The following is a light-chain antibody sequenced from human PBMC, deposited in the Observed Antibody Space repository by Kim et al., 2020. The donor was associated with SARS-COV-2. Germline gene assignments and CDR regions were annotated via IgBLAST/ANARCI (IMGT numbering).Light chain of an antibody. Sequence: YPGERATLSFRASQSVSSSYLAWYQQKPGQAPRLLIYGASSRATGIPDRFSGSGSGTDFTLTISRLEPEDFAVYYCQQYGSSPTTFGQGTKVDIK. CDR3: QQYGSSPTT. V-gene: IGKV3-20*01. J-gene: IGKJ1*01. CDR2: GAS. CDR1: QSVSSSY.